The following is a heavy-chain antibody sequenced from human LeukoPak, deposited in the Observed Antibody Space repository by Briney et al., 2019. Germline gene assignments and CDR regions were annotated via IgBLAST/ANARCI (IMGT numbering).Heavy chain of an antibody. CDR2: ISSSSSYI. CDR3: ARDEAGSSSGRPNWFDP. Sequence: GGSLRLSCAASGFTFSSYSMNWVRQAPGKGLEWVSSISSSSSYIYYADSVKGRFTISRDNAKNSLYLQMNSLRAEDTAVYYCARDEAGSSSGRPNWFDPWGQGTLVTVSS. V-gene: IGHV3-21*01. J-gene: IGHJ5*02. D-gene: IGHD6-19*01. CDR1: GFTFSSYS.